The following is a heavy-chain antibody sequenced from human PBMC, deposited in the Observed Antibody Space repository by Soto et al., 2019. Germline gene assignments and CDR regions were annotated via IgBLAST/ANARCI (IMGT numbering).Heavy chain of an antibody. CDR2: IYYSGST. J-gene: IGHJ4*02. D-gene: IGHD6-19*01. CDR3: ARPHSADYFDY. V-gene: IGHV4-39*01. Sequence: QLQLQESGPGLVKPSETLSLTCTVSGGSISSSSYYWGWIRQPPGKGLEWIGSIYYSGSTYYNPSLKSRVTISVDTSKNQFSLKLSSVTAADTAVYYCARPHSADYFDYWGQGTLVTVSS. CDR1: GGSISSSSYY.